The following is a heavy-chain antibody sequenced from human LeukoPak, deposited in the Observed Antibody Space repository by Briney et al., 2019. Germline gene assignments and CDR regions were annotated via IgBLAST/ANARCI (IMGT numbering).Heavy chain of an antibody. J-gene: IGHJ6*04. CDR2: IYPGDSDT. D-gene: IGHD3-10*01. Sequence: PGESLKISCKGSGYSFTSYWVGWVRQMPGKGLEWMGIIYPGDSDTRYSPSFQGQVTISADKSISTAYLQWSSLKASDTAMYYCARQGHYYGSGSYYRRSGMDVWGKGTTVTVSS. CDR3: ARQGHYYGSGSYYRRSGMDV. CDR1: GYSFTSYW. V-gene: IGHV5-51*01.